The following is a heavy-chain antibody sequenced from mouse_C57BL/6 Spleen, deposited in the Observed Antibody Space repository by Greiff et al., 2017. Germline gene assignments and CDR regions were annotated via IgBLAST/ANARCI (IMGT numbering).Heavy chain of an antibody. CDR3: ERSYGSSYYAMDY. V-gene: IGHV1-7*01. CDR2: INPSSGYT. J-gene: IGHJ4*01. D-gene: IGHD1-1*01. Sequence: VQLQQSGAELAKPGASVKLSCKASGYTFTSYWMHWVKQRPGQGLEWIGYINPSSGYTKYNQKFKDKATLTADKSSSTAYMQLSSLTYEDSAVYYCERSYGSSYYAMDYWGQGTSVTVSS. CDR1: GYTFTSYW.